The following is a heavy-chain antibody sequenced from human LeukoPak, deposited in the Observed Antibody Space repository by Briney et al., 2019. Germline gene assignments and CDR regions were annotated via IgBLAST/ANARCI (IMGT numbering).Heavy chain of an antibody. D-gene: IGHD6-19*01. V-gene: IGHV4-59*01. CDR3: ARGRLARSPYFDY. Sequence: PSETLSLTCTVSGGSISSYYWSWIRQPPGKGLEWIGYIYYSGSTNYNPSLKSRVTISVDTSKNQFSLNLSSVTAADTAVYYCARGRLARSPYFDYWGQGTLVTVSS. J-gene: IGHJ4*02. CDR1: GGSISSYY. CDR2: IYYSGST.